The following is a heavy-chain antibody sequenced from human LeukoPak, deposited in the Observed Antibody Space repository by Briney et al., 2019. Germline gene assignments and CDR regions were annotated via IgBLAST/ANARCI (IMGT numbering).Heavy chain of an antibody. V-gene: IGHV4-39*07. CDR3: ARRRPDYDSSGYYYPPKKRYYFDY. Sequence: PSETLSLTCTVSGGSISDSRYYWGWIRQPPGKGLEWIGEINHSGSTNYNPSLKSRVTISVDTSKNQFSLKLSSVTAADTAVYYCARRRPDYDSSGYYYPPKKRYYFDYWGQGTLVTVSS. D-gene: IGHD3-22*01. CDR1: GGSISDSRYY. CDR2: INHSGST. J-gene: IGHJ4*02.